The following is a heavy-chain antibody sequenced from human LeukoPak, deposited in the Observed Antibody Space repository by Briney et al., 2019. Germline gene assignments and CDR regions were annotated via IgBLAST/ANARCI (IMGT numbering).Heavy chain of an antibody. V-gene: IGHV3-7*03. D-gene: IGHD3-22*01. J-gene: IGHJ4*02. Sequence: GGSLRLSCAASGFTFSNYWMSWVRQAPGKGLEWVANIKQDGSEKYYVNSVKGRFTISRDNAKNSLYLQMNSLRAEDTAVYYCARSSERKYYFDYWGQGTLVTVSS. CDR3: ARSSERKYYFDY. CDR2: IKQDGSEK. CDR1: GFTFSNYW.